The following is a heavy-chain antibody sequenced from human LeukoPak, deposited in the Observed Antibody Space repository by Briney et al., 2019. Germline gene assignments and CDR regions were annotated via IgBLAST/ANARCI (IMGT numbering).Heavy chain of an antibody. CDR3: AKGHYTLYYYDSSGFDY. CDR2: ISGSGGST. J-gene: IGHJ4*02. V-gene: IGHV3-23*01. D-gene: IGHD3-22*01. CDR1: GFTFSSYA. Sequence: GGSLRLSCAASGFTFSSYAMSWARQAPGKGLEWVSAISGSGGSTYYADSVKGRFTISRDNSKNTLYLQMNSLRAEDTAVYYCAKGHYTLYYYDSSGFDYWGQGTLVTVSS.